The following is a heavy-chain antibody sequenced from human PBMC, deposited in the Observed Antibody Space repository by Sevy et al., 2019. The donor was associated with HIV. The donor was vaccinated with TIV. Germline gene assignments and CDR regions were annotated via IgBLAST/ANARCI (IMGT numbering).Heavy chain of an antibody. J-gene: IGHJ4*02. CDR1: GYSFTSYW. CDR2: IYPGDSDT. D-gene: IGHD3-22*01. CDR3: ARLDSSGYYEYYFDY. V-gene: IGHV5-51*01. Sequence: GESLKISCKGSGYSFTSYWIGWVRQMPGKGLEWMGIIYPGDSDTRYSQSFQGQVTISADKSISTAYLQWSSLKASDTAMYYCARLDSSGYYEYYFDYWGQGTLVTVSS.